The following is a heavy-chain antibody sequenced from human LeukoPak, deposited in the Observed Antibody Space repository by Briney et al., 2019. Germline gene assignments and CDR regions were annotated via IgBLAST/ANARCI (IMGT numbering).Heavy chain of an antibody. Sequence: ASVMVSCKTSDYTFTNYGISWVRQAPGQGLEWMGWINPNSGGTNYAQKFQGRVTMTRDTSISTAYMELSRLRSDDTAVYYCARGSYYYDSSGYSIWGQGTLVTVSS. D-gene: IGHD3-22*01. CDR2: INPNSGGT. CDR1: DYTFTNYG. J-gene: IGHJ4*02. CDR3: ARGSYYYDSSGYSI. V-gene: IGHV1-2*02.